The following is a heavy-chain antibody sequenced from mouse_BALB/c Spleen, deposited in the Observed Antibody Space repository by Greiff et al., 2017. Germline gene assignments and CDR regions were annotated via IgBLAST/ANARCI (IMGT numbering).Heavy chain of an antibody. V-gene: IGHV1S81*02. D-gene: IGHD1-1*01. J-gene: IGHJ2*01. CDR3: TRGYYGSSYDY. Sequence: QVQLQQSGAELVKPGASVKLSCKASGYTFTSYYMYWVKQRPGQGLEWIGEINPSNGGTNFNEKFKSKATLTVDKSSSTAYMQLSSLTSEDSAVYYCTRGYYGSSYDYWGQGTTLTVSS. CDR1: GYTFTSYY. CDR2: INPSNGGT.